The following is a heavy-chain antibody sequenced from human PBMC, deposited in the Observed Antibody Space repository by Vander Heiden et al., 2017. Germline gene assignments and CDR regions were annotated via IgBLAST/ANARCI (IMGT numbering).Heavy chain of an antibody. Sequence: EVQLVESGGGLVQPGRSLRLSCAASGFPFDDYAMHWVRQGPGKGLEWVSGISWNSGSIGYADSVKGRFTISRDNAKNSLYLQMNSLRAEDTALYYCAKDIYDILTGPDYWGQGTLVTVSS. J-gene: IGHJ4*02. V-gene: IGHV3-9*01. D-gene: IGHD3-9*01. CDR2: ISWNSGSI. CDR1: GFPFDDYA. CDR3: AKDIYDILTGPDY.